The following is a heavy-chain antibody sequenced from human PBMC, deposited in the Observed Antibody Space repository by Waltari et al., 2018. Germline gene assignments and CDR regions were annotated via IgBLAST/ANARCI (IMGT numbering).Heavy chain of an antibody. CDR3: ARVEGSFWSGYRFDS. Sequence: EVRLVESGGGLGEPGRSLSLSCSTSGSTFGDDGTRWVRQAPGKGLEWVGFIRSKTYYGTAEYAASMKGRFIISRDDSKSVAYLQMNNLKPEDTAVYYCARVEGSFWSGYRFDSWGQGTPVTVSS. CDR1: GSTFGDDG. CDR2: IRSKTYYGTA. D-gene: IGHD3-3*01. V-gene: IGHV3-49*04. J-gene: IGHJ4*02.